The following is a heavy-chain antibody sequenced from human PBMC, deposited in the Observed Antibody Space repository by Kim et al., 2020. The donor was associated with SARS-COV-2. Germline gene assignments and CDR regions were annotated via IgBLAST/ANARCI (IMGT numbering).Heavy chain of an antibody. Sequence: YYADSVKGRFTISRDNSKNTLYLQMNSLGAEDTAVYYCAKGGTGSGDFDYWGQGTLVTVSS. J-gene: IGHJ4*02. V-gene: IGHV3-23*01. D-gene: IGHD3-10*01. CDR3: AKGGTGSGDFDY.